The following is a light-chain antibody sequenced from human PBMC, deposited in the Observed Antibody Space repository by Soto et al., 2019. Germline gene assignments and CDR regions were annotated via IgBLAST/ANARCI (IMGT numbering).Light chain of an antibody. Sequence: QPVLTQPPSVSGAPGQRVTISCTGSSSNIGAGYDVHWYQQFPGTAPKSLIYGNSNRPSGVPDRFSGSKSGTSASLAITGLRAEDEADYYCQSYDSSLSGVVFGGGTKLTVL. J-gene: IGLJ2*01. CDR2: GNS. V-gene: IGLV1-40*01. CDR1: SSNIGAGYD. CDR3: QSYDSSLSGVV.